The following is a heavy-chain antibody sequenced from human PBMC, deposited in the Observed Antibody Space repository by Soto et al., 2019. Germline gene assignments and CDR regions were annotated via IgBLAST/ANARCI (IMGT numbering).Heavy chain of an antibody. J-gene: IGHJ5*02. V-gene: IGHV4-31*03. CDR1: GGSISSGGYY. Sequence: PSETLSLTCTVSGGSISSGGYYWNWIRQHPGKGLEWIGYIYYIRSTYYNPSLKSRVTISLDTSNNQFSLKLSSVTAADTAVYYCARSVFPWGQGTLVTVSS. CDR3: ARSVFP. CDR2: IYYIRST.